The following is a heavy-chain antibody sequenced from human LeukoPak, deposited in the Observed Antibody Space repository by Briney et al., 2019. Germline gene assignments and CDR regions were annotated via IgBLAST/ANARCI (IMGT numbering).Heavy chain of an antibody. D-gene: IGHD1-26*01. Sequence: GGSLRRSCAASGFTFSSYAMSWVRQAPGKGLEWVSAISGSGGSTYYADSVKGRFTISRDNSKNTLYLQMNSLRAEDTAVYYCAKVYRAGELLGLDYWGQGTLVTVSS. CDR3: AKVYRAGELLGLDY. J-gene: IGHJ4*02. CDR2: ISGSGGST. V-gene: IGHV3-23*01. CDR1: GFTFSSYA.